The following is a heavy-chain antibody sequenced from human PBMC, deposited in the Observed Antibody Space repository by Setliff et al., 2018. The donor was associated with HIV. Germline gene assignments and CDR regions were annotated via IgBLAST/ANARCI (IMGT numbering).Heavy chain of an antibody. CDR3: ARGPQWLVQGYFGY. D-gene: IGHD6-19*01. V-gene: IGHV1-3*01. CDR1: GYTFTSYA. CDR2: INAGNGNT. Sequence: GASVKVSCKASGYTFTSYAMHWVRQAPGQRLEWMGWINAGNGNTKYSQKFQGRVTMTTDTSTSTVYMELRSLRSDDTAVYYCARGPQWLVQGYFGYWGQGTLVTV. J-gene: IGHJ4*02.